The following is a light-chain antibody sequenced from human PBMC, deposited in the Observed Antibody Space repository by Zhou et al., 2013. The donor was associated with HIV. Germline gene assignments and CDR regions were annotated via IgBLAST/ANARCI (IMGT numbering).Light chain of an antibody. J-gene: IGKJ4*01. CDR1: QDITNY. Sequence: DIQMTQSPSSLSASVGDRVTITCQASQDITNYLHWYQQKPGKAPKLLIYDASNLETGVPSRFSGSGSGTEFTLTISSLQPDDFATYYCQQYNSYPPTFGGGTKVEIK. CDR2: DAS. CDR3: QQYNSYPPT. V-gene: IGKV1-33*01.